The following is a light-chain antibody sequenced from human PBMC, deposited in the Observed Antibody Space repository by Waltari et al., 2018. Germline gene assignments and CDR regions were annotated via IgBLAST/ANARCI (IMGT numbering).Light chain of an antibody. CDR1: SLRSYY. J-gene: IGLJ2*01. CDR3: NSRDSSGNHVV. V-gene: IGLV3-19*01. CDR2: GKN. Sequence: SELTQDPAVSVALGQPVRITCQGDSLRSYYASWYQQKPGQAPVLVIYGKNNRPSGIPDRFSGSSSGNTASLTITGAQAEDEADYYCNSRDSSGNHVVFGGGTKLTVL.